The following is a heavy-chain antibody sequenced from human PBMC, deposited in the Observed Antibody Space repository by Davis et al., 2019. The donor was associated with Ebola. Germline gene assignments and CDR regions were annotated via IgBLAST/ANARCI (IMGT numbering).Heavy chain of an antibody. J-gene: IGHJ6*02. Sequence: AASVKVSCKASGYTFTGYYMHWVRQAPGQRLEWMGWINAGNGNTKYSQKFQGRVTITRDTSASTAYMELSSLRSEDTAVYYCARYRAVAGTQYYGMDVWGQGTTVTVSS. CDR3: ARYRAVAGTQYYGMDV. D-gene: IGHD6-19*01. CDR1: GYTFTGYY. V-gene: IGHV1-3*01. CDR2: INAGNGNT.